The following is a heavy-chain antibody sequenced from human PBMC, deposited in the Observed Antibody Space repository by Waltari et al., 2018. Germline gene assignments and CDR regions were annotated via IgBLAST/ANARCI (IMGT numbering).Heavy chain of an antibody. V-gene: IGHV1-46*01. CDR2: INPTGYIT. Sequence: QVQLVQSGAEVKKPGASVKLSCPASGPTLTGNYIHWVRQAPGQGLEWMGEINPTGYITSYAQKFQGRVTMTRDTSKRTVYMTMSGLRSDDTAVYYCARDRRTTYYFDPTASDGFDVWGQGTVVNVSS. CDR3: ARDRRTTYYFDPTASDGFDV. CDR1: GPTLTGNY. J-gene: IGHJ3*01. D-gene: IGHD3-9*01.